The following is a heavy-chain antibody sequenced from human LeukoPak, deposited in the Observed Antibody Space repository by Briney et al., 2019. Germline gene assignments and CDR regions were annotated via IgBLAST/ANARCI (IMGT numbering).Heavy chain of an antibody. CDR2: ISYDGSNK. D-gene: IGHD1-1*01. Sequence: GGSLRLSCAASGFTFSSYGMHWVRQAPGKGLEWVAVISYDGSNKYYADSVKGRFTISRDNSKNTLYLQMNSLRAEDTAVYYCARGVEVIDYWGQGTLVTVSS. CDR1: GFTFSSYG. J-gene: IGHJ4*02. CDR3: ARGVEVIDY. V-gene: IGHV3-30*03.